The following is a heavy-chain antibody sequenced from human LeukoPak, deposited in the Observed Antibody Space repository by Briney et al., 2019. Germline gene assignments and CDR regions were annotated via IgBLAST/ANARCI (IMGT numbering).Heavy chain of an antibody. V-gene: IGHV1-8*01. CDR2: MNPNTGNT. Sequence: ASVKVSCKASGYTFTSYDINWVRQTTGQGLEWMGWMNPNTGNTDTAQKFQGRVTMTRSTSITTAYMELSSLRSDDTAVYYWVIRMSGYCSSTICRNYAFEMWGQGTMVTVSS. CDR3: VIRMSGYCSSTICRNYAFEM. D-gene: IGHD2-2*01. J-gene: IGHJ3*02. CDR1: GYTFTSYD.